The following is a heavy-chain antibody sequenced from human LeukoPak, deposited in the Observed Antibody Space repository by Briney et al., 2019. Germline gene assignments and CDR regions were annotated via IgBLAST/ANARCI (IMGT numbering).Heavy chain of an antibody. CDR3: ARGDSSWPYYFDC. CDR1: GYSISSGYY. D-gene: IGHD6-13*01. Sequence: PSETLSLTCTVSGYSISSGYYWGWIRQPPGKGLEWIGYIYYSGSTNYNPSLNSRVTISVDTSKNQFSLKLNSVTAADTAVYYCARGDSSWPYYFDCWGQGTLVTVSS. J-gene: IGHJ4*02. CDR2: IYYSGST. V-gene: IGHV4-61*01.